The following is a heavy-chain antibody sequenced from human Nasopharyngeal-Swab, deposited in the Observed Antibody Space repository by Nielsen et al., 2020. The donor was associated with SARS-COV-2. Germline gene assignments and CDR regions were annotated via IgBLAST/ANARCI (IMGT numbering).Heavy chain of an antibody. J-gene: IGHJ4*02. Sequence: SETLSLTCTVSGGSINTITYYWGWIRQPPGKGLEWIGSIYYSGKTYDNPSLKSRVTISVDTSKNQFSLKLSSVTAADTAVYYCARRALRYFDWLLPYFDYWGQGTLVTVSS. CDR1: GGSINTITYY. D-gene: IGHD3-9*01. CDR2: IYYSGKT. V-gene: IGHV4-39*07. CDR3: ARRALRYFDWLLPYFDY.